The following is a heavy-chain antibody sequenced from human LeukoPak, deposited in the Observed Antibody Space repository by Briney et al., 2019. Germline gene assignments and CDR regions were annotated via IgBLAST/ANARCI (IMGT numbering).Heavy chain of an antibody. V-gene: IGHV3-53*01. J-gene: IGHJ3*02. CDR2: IYNDSST. D-gene: IGHD2/OR15-2a*01. CDR3: ARNILFAFDI. Sequence: GGSLRLSCAASGLTVSSSYMSWVRQAPGKGLEWVSIIYNDSSTYYADYMKGRFTISRDNSKNTLYLQVNSLRAEDTAMYYCARNILFAFDIWGQGTMVTVSS. CDR1: GLTVSSSY.